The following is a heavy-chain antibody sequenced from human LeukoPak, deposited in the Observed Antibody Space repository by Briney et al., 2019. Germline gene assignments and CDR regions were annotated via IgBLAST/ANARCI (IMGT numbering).Heavy chain of an antibody. J-gene: IGHJ4*02. CDR3: AREYGDYGWLAYYFDY. V-gene: IGHV3-33*01. Sequence: PGGSLRLSCAASGFTFSSYGMHWVRQAPGKGLEWVAVIWYDGSNKYYADSVKGRFTISRDNSKNTLYLQMNSLRAEDTAVYYCAREYGDYGWLAYYFDYWGQGTLVTVSS. D-gene: IGHD4-17*01. CDR2: IWYDGSNK. CDR1: GFTFSSYG.